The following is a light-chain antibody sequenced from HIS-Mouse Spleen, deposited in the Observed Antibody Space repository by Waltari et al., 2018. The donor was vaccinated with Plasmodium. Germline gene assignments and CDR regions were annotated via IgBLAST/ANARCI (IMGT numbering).Light chain of an antibody. Sequence: EIVMTQSPATLSVSPGERATLSGRASQSVSSNLAWYQQQPGQAPRLLIYGASTRATGIPARFSGSGSGTEFTLTISSLQSEDFAVYYCQQYNNWSFTFGPGTKVDIK. V-gene: IGKV3-15*01. CDR1: QSVSSN. J-gene: IGKJ3*01. CDR2: GAS. CDR3: QQYNNWSFT.